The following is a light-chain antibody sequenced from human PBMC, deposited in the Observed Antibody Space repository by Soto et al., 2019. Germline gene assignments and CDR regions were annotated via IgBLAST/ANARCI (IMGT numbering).Light chain of an antibody. J-gene: IGKJ5*01. CDR2: VAS. V-gene: IGKV1D-12*01. CDR1: QDISRW. CDR3: QQTNTFPVN. Sequence: IQMTEPPSSVSSSVVDIVTITCRSSQDISRWLAWYEQKPGKAPKLLIYVASGLQSGVPSRFSGSGSGTDFTLTISSLQPEDFATYYCQQTNTFPVNFGQGTRLEIK.